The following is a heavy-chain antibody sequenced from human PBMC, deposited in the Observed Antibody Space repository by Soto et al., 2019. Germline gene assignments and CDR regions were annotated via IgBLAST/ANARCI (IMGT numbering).Heavy chain of an antibody. V-gene: IGHV4-59*01. CDR1: GGSISSYY. CDR3: ASSVRAYYFDY. Sequence: QVQLQESGPGLVKPSETLSLTCTVSGGSISSYYWSWIRQPPGKGLEWIGYIYYSGSTNYNPSLKSRFTTSVDTAKTQFSLNLSSVTAADTAVYYCASSVRAYYFDYWGQGTLVTVSS. D-gene: IGHD6-6*01. CDR2: IYYSGST. J-gene: IGHJ4*02.